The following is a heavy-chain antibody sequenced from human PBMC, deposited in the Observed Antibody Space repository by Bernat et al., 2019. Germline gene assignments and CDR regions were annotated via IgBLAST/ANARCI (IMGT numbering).Heavy chain of an antibody. D-gene: IGHD2-15*01. CDR3: AREDCSGGSCVYFDY. J-gene: IGHJ4*02. CDR2: ISAYNGNT. CDR1: GYTFTSYA. Sequence: QVQLVQSGAEVKKPGASVKVSCKASGYTFTSYAMHWVRQAPGQGLEWMGWISAYNGNTNYAQKLQGRVTMTTDTSTSTAYMELRSLRSDDTAVYYCAREDCSGGSCVYFDYWGQGTLVTVSS. V-gene: IGHV1-18*01.